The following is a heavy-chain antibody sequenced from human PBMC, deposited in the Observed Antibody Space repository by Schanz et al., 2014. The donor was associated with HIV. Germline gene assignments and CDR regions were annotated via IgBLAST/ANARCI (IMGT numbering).Heavy chain of an antibody. J-gene: IGHJ2*01. CDR2: ISGSGGKT. D-gene: IGHD4-17*01. V-gene: IGHV3-23*04. CDR1: GFTFSNYG. Sequence: VQLVESGGGVVQPGRSLRLSCAASGFTFSNYGMHWGRLTPGKGLEWVSAISGSGGKTYYADSVKGRFTISRDNSRNTLYLQMNTLRAEDTAVYYCAKGYGDYYWYFDLWGRGTLVTVSS. CDR3: AKGYGDYYWYFDL.